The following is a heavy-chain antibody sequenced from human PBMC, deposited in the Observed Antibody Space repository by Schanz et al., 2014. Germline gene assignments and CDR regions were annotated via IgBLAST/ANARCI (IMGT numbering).Heavy chain of an antibody. V-gene: IGHV3-48*04. CDR3: ARGVRIDY. Sequence: VQLVESGGGVVRPGGSLRLSCAASGFTFTNYAMTWVRQAPGKGLEWVSGISGSTIYYADSVKGRFTISRDNAKNSLYLQMNSLTAEDTAVYYCARGVRIDYWGQGTLVTVSS. CDR1: GFTFTNYA. CDR2: GISGSTI. D-gene: IGHD3-3*01. J-gene: IGHJ4*02.